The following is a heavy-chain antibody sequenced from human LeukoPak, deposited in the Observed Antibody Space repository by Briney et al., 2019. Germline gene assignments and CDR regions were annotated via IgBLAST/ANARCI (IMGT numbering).Heavy chain of an antibody. CDR1: GSTFSSYS. V-gene: IGHV3-21*01. Sequence: GGSLRLSCAASGSTFSSYSMNWVRQAPGKGLEWVSSISSSSDHIAYADSVKGRFTISRDNAKNALYLQVHSLRAEDTAVYYCARDHEGLLWLKAFDIWGQGTMVTVSS. D-gene: IGHD5-18*01. CDR3: ARDHEGLLWLKAFDI. CDR2: ISSSSDHI. J-gene: IGHJ3*02.